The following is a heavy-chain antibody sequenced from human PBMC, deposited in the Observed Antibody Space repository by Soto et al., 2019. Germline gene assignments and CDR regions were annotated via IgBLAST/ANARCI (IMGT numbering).Heavy chain of an antibody. V-gene: IGHV3-21*06. CDR2: ISSTTNYI. CDR1: GFTFTRFS. CDR3: ARESEDLTSNFDY. J-gene: IGHJ4*02. Sequence: TGGSLRLSCAASGFTFTRFSMNWVRQAPGKGLEWVSSISSTTNYIYYGDSMKGRFTISRDNAKNSLYLEMNSLRAEDTAVYYCARESEDLTSNFDYWGQGTLVTV.